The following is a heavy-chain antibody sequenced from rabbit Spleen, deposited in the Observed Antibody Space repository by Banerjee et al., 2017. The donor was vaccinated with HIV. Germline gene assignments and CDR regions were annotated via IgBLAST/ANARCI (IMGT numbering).Heavy chain of an antibody. Sequence: EESGGGLVQPEGSLTLTCTASGLDFSSSYWICWVRQAPGKGLEWIACIYAGSSGTTYYASGAKGRFTISSHNAQNTLSLQLNSLTAADTATYFCVRGASDSGYYSLWGPGTLVTVS. V-gene: IGHV1S45*01. CDR2: IYAGSSGTT. CDR1: GLDFSSSYW. CDR3: VRGASDSGYYSL. J-gene: IGHJ4*01. D-gene: IGHD1-1*01.